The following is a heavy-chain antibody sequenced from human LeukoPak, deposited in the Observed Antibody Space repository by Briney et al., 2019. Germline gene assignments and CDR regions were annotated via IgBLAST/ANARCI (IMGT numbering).Heavy chain of an antibody. CDR3: ARDDDGTFDY. J-gene: IGHJ4*02. D-gene: IGHD2/OR15-2a*01. V-gene: IGHV3-30*04. CDR2: ISYDGSNK. Sequence: MXXVXXAXXKGLEWVAVISYDGSNKYYADSVKGRFTISRDNSKNTLYLQMNSLRAEDTAVYYCARDDDGTFDYWGQGTLVTVSS.